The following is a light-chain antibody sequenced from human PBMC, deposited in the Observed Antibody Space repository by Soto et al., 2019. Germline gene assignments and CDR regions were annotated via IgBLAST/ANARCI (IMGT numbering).Light chain of an antibody. V-gene: IGLV1-44*01. Sequence: QSVLTQPPSASGTPGQRVTISCSGSSSNIGTHTVNWHQQVPGTAPKLLIYSNSQRPSGVPDRFSGSKSGTSASLAISGLQSEEEADYYCGAWDDGVYVFGTGTKLTVL. CDR2: SNS. J-gene: IGLJ1*01. CDR3: GAWDDGVYV. CDR1: SSNIGTHT.